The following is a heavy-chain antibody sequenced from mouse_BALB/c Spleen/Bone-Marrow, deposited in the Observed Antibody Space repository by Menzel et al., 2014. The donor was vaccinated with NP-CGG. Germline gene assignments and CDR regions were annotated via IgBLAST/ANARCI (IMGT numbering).Heavy chain of an antibody. Sequence: QVQLQQPGAELVKPGASVKLSCKASGYTFTSYWMHWVKQRPGQGLEWIGEINPSNGRTNYNEKFKSKATLTVDKSDSTDYMHLSSLTSEDSAVYYCARERYDYDWKDYWGQGTTLTVSS. J-gene: IGHJ2*01. V-gene: IGHV1S81*02. CDR1: GYTFTSYW. D-gene: IGHD2-4*01. CDR3: ARERYDYDWKDY. CDR2: INPSNGRT.